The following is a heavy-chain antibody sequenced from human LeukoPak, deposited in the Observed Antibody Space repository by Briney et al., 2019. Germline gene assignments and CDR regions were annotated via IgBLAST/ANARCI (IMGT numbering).Heavy chain of an antibody. Sequence: SETLSLTCAVYGGSFSGYYWSWIRQPPGKGLEWIGEINHSGSTNYNPSLKSRVTISVDTSKNQFSLKLSSVTAADTAVYYCARLHYGSGSYYNPYYYYGMDVWGQGTTVTVSS. D-gene: IGHD3-10*01. V-gene: IGHV4-34*01. J-gene: IGHJ6*02. CDR3: ARLHYGSGSYYNPYYYYGMDV. CDR2: INHSGST. CDR1: GGSFSGYY.